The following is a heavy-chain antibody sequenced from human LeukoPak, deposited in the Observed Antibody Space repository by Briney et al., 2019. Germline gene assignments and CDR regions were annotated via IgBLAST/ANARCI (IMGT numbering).Heavy chain of an antibody. Sequence: SETLSLTCTVSGGSINSSKHYWGWIRQTPGKGLEWIGGIDYSGSTYFNPSLKSRLTMSVDTFKNQFSLKLRSVTAADTAVYFCARDGIVGSTTFGYDYYGMDVWGQGTTVTVSS. CDR1: GGSINSSKHY. D-gene: IGHD1-26*01. J-gene: IGHJ6*02. V-gene: IGHV4-39*07. CDR2: IDYSGST. CDR3: ARDGIVGSTTFGYDYYGMDV.